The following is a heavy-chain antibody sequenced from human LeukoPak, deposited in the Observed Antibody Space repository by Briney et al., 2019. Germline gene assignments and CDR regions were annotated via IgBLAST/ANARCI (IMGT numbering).Heavy chain of an antibody. Sequence: GGSLRLSCAASGFTFSSYAMSWVRQAPGKGLEWVSAISGSGGSTYYADSVKGRFTISRDNFKNTVYLQMNSLRAEDTAIYYCTKARDDYGVDTIDSWGQGTLVTVSS. J-gene: IGHJ4*02. CDR1: GFTFSSYA. CDR2: ISGSGGST. D-gene: IGHD3-3*01. V-gene: IGHV3-23*01. CDR3: TKARDDYGVDTIDS.